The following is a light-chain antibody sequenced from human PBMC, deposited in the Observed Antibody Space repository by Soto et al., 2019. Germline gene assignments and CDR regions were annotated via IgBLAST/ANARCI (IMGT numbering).Light chain of an antibody. CDR2: DDD. J-gene: IGLJ1*01. CDR3: GSWDSSLSAYV. V-gene: IGLV1-51*01. CDR1: SSNIGGNS. Sequence: QSALTQPASVSGSPGQRVTISCSGSSSNIGGNSVSWYQQLPGTAPKLLIYDDDKRPSGIPDRFSGSKSGTSATLGITGFQTGDEADHYCGSWDSSLSAYVFGTGTKLTVL.